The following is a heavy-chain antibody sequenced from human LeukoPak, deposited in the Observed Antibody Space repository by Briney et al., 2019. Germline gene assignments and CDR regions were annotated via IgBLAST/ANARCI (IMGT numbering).Heavy chain of an antibody. V-gene: IGHV4-39*01. CDR3: AAVEMATIG. CDR1: GGSISSSSYY. D-gene: IGHD5-24*01. J-gene: IGHJ4*02. Sequence: SETLSLTCTVSGGSISSSSYYWGWIRQPPGKGLEWIGEINHSGSTNYNPSLKSRVTISVDTSKNQFSLKLSSVTAADTAVYYCAAVEMATIGWGQGTLVTVSS. CDR2: INHSGST.